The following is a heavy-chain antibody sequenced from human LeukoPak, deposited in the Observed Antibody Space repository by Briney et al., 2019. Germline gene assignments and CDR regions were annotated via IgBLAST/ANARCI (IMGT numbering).Heavy chain of an antibody. Sequence: SETLSLTCTVSGGSISSYYWSWIRQPPGKGLEWIGYIYYSGSTNYNPSLKSRVTISVDTSKNQFSLKLSSVTAADTAAYYCARDSTYYDILTGELPDAFDIWGQGTMVTVSS. CDR3: ARDSTYYDILTGELPDAFDI. CDR2: IYYSGST. J-gene: IGHJ3*02. D-gene: IGHD3-9*01. CDR1: GGSISSYY. V-gene: IGHV4-59*01.